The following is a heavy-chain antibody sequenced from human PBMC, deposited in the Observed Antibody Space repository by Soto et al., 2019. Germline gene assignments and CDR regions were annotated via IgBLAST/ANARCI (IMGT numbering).Heavy chain of an antibody. V-gene: IGHV1-69*01. Sequence: SLQVSCQAAGRTLSSYAISCVRQAPGQGRELMGGIIPIFVTANYAQKFQGRVTITADESTSTAYMELSSLRSEDTAVYYCASSYCSGGSCYGPDIPSKYYFDYWGQGTLVTVSS. CDR2: IIPIFVTA. CDR1: GRTLSSYA. J-gene: IGHJ4*02. CDR3: ASSYCSGGSCYGPDIPSKYYFDY. D-gene: IGHD2-15*01.